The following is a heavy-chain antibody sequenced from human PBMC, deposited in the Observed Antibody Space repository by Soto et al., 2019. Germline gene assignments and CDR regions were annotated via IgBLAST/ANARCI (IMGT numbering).Heavy chain of an antibody. CDR1: GESISSSSYY. CDR3: ARQRATVVTQAYFDH. CDR2: IYYSGRT. V-gene: IGHV4-39*01. Sequence: LSLTCIVSGESISSSSYYWGWIRQPPGKGLEWIGSIYYSGRTYYNPSFKSRVTISIDTSKNQFSLKLSSVTATDTAVYYCARQRATVVTQAYFDHWGQGALVTVSS. D-gene: IGHD2-21*02. J-gene: IGHJ4*02.